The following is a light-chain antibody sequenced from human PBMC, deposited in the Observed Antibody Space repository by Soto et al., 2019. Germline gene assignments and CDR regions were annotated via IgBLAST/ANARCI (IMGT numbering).Light chain of an antibody. CDR2: EVS. J-gene: IGLJ1*01. Sequence: QSALTQPASVSGSPGQSITISCTGTNSDVGGYNYVSWFQQHPGKAPKLMIYEVSNRPSGGSNRFSGSKSGNTASLTISSLQAEDEADYYCSSYTSSSTQVFGTGAKVTVL. V-gene: IGLV2-14*01. CDR1: NSDVGGYNY. CDR3: SSYTSSSTQV.